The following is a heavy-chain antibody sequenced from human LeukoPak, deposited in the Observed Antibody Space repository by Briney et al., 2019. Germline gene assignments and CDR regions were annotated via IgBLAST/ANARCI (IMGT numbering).Heavy chain of an antibody. Sequence: PSETLSLTCTVSGGSITTYYWSWIRQPPGKGLEWIGYIYYSGSTNYNPSLKSRVTISVDTSKNQFSLKLSSVTAADTAVYYCARTGVTAIYWGQGTLVTVSS. D-gene: IGHD2-21*02. CDR1: GGSITTYY. CDR3: ARTGVTAIY. CDR2: IYYSGST. J-gene: IGHJ4*02. V-gene: IGHV4-59*01.